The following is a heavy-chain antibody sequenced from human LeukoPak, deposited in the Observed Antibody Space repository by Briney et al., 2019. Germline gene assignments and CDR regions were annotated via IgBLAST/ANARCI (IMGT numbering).Heavy chain of an antibody. CDR3: ARLEGSGAPVY. CDR1: GASVTDYY. V-gene: IGHV4-4*07. Sequence: SETLSLTCTVFGASVTDYYWTWIRQPAGKGLEWIGRMSITENTYYSPSLESRVTISVDGSKNQFSLNLTSLTAADTAVYYCARLEGSGAPVYWGQGILVTVSS. CDR2: MSITENT. D-gene: IGHD3-10*01. J-gene: IGHJ4*02.